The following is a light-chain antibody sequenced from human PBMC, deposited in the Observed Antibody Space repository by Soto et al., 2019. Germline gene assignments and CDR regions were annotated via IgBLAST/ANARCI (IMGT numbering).Light chain of an antibody. CDR2: SNN. J-gene: IGLJ2*01. CDR1: SSNIGSNT. CDR3: AAWDDSLNAVV. Sequence: QSVLTQPPSASGTPGQRVTISCSGSSSNIGSNTVNWYQQLPGTAPKLLIYSNNQRPSGVPDRFSGSKSGTSASLAISGLQSEDEADYYCAAWDDSLNAVVFGGGTNSPS. V-gene: IGLV1-44*01.